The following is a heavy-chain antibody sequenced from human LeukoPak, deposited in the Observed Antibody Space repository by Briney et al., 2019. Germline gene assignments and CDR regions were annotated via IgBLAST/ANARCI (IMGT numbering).Heavy chain of an antibody. J-gene: IGHJ1*01. CDR3: AKDPAVAGTAEYFQH. CDR2: ISGSGGST. V-gene: IGHV3-23*01. CDR1: GFTFSSYA. Sequence: GGSLRLSCAASGFTFSSYAMSWVRQAPGKGLEWVSAISGSGGSTYYAGSVKGRFTISRDNSKNTLYLQMNSLRAEDTAVYYCAKDPAVAGTAEYFQHWGQGTLVTVSP. D-gene: IGHD6-19*01.